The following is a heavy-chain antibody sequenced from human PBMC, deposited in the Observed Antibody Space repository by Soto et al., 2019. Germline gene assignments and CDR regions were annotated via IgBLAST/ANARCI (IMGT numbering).Heavy chain of an antibody. CDR2: INAGNGNT. Sequence: QVQLVQSGAEVKKPGASVKVSCKASGYTFTSYAMHWVRQAPGQRLEWMGWINAGNGNTKYSQKFQGRVTITRDTAASTAYMELSSLRSEDTAVYYCARADYDYVWGSYSFDYWVQGTLVTVSS. V-gene: IGHV1-3*01. J-gene: IGHJ4*02. CDR3: ARADYDYVWGSYSFDY. D-gene: IGHD3-16*01. CDR1: GYTFTSYA.